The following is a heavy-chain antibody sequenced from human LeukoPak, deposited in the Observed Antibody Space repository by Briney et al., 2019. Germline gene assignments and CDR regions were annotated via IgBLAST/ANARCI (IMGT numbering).Heavy chain of an antibody. D-gene: IGHD3-9*01. CDR2: ISGDGGST. CDR3: AKDGGILTGDYYYYYGMDV. CDR1: GFPFSTYA. Sequence: GGSLRLSCAASGFPFSTYAMSWVRQAPGKGLEWVSLISGDGGSTYYADSVKGRFTISRDNSKNSLYLQMNSLRTEDTALYYCAKDGGILTGDYYYYYGMDVWGQGTTVTVSS. J-gene: IGHJ6*02. V-gene: IGHV3-43*02.